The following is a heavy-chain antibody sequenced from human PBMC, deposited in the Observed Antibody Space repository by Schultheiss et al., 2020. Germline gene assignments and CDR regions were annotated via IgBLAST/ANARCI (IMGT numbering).Heavy chain of an antibody. Sequence: SQTLSLTCTVSGGSISSYYWSWIRQPPGKGLEWIGYIYYSGSTNYNPSLKSRVTISVDTSKNQFSLKLSSVTAADTAVYYCARLPSYSSSWYRGNWFDPWGQGTLVTVSS. CDR3: ARLPSYSSSWYRGNWFDP. D-gene: IGHD6-13*01. J-gene: IGHJ5*02. CDR2: IYYSGST. V-gene: IGHV4-59*08. CDR1: GGSISSYY.